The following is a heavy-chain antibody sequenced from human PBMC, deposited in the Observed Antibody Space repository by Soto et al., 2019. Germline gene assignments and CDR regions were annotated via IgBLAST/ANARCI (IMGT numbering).Heavy chain of an antibody. V-gene: IGHV3-23*01. D-gene: IGHD2-2*01. Sequence: EVQLFASGGGLVQPGGSLRLSCAASGFTFSSYAMSWVRQAPGKGLEWVSAISGSGGSTYYADSVKGRFTISRHNSKKTLYLQMNPLRAEDTAVYYCAKDRMPIWVSYFEYWGQGTLVTVSS. CDR1: GFTFSSYA. CDR3: AKDRMPIWVSYFEY. J-gene: IGHJ4*02. CDR2: ISGSGGST.